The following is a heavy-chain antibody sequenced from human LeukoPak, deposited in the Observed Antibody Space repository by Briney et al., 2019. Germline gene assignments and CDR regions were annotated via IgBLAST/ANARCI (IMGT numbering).Heavy chain of an antibody. CDR1: GGSISRYY. J-gene: IGHJ3*02. V-gene: IGHV4-59*01. CDR2: IYYSGST. Sequence: SETLSLTCTVSGGSISRYYWSWIRQPPGKGLEWSGYIYYSGSTNYNPSLKSRVTISVDTSKNQFSLKLSSVTAADTAVYYCASLSTVVTPHDAFDIWGQGTMVTVSS. CDR3: ASLSTVVTPHDAFDI. D-gene: IGHD4-23*01.